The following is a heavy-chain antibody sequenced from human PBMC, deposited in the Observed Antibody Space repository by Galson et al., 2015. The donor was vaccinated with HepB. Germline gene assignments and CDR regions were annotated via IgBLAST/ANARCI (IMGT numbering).Heavy chain of an antibody. CDR3: AKDAYKSSYYFDS. CDR1: GFTFGNYG. CDR2: IWNDGNNR. Sequence: SLRLSCAASGFTFGNYGMHWVRQAPGNGLEWVAVIWNDGNNRYYSDSVKGRFSISRDNSKNTLYLQMNSLRAEDTAMYYCAKDAYKSSYYFDSWGQGALVTVSS. V-gene: IGHV3-33*06. J-gene: IGHJ4*02. D-gene: IGHD3-16*01.